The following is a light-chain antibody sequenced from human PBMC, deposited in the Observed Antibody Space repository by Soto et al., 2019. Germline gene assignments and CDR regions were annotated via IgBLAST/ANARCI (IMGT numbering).Light chain of an antibody. CDR1: QSISDT. CDR2: GAS. V-gene: IGKV3D-15*01. CDR3: QQYYNWPRT. J-gene: IGKJ1*01. Sequence: EIVMTQSPATLSVSPGGRATLSCRASQSISDTLAWYQQKPGQAPRLLIHGASNRATGIPDRFSGSGSGTDFTLTISGLQPEDFAVYYCQQYYNWPRTFGQGTKVDIK.